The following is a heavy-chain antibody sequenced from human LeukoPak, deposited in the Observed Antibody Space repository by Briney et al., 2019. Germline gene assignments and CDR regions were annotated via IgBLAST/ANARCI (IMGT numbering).Heavy chain of an antibody. J-gene: IGHJ4*02. V-gene: IGHV3-23*01. D-gene: IGHD3-10*01. CDR3: TKWSGFGDD. CDR1: GFTFSSNS. Sequence: GGSLRLSCAASGFTFSSNSMTWVRQPPGKGLEWVSGISGSGDSTFYADSVKGRFTISRDNSRNTLYLQMSSLRPEDTAVYYCTKWSGFGDDWGQGTLVTVSS. CDR2: ISGSGDST.